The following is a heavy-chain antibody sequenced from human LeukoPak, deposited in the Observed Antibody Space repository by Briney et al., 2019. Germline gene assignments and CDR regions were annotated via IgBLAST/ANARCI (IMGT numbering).Heavy chain of an antibody. CDR2: INHSGST. CDR1: GGSFSGYY. D-gene: IGHD3-16*02. J-gene: IGHJ4*02. CDR3: ARGSRGDYVWGSYRRYRYYFDH. V-gene: IGHV4-34*01. Sequence: SETLSLTCAVYGGSFSGYYWSWIRQPPGKGLEWIGEINHSGSTNYNPSLKSRVTISVDTSKNQFSLKLSSVTAADTAVYYCARGSRGDYVWGSYRRYRYYFDHWGQGTLVTVSS.